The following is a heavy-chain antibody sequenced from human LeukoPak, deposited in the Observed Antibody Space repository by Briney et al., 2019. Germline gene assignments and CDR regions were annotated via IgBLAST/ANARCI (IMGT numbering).Heavy chain of an antibody. CDR1: GFTFSHYG. Sequence: GRSLRLSCAASGFTFSHYGMHWVRQAPGRGLEWVAVIWNDGSNKYYADSVKGRFIISRDNSQNTVDLHMNSLRAEDTAVYYCAKDAQRGFDYSNSLEYWGQGTLVTVSS. V-gene: IGHV3-33*06. J-gene: IGHJ4*02. D-gene: IGHD4-11*01. CDR2: IWNDGSNK. CDR3: AKDAQRGFDYSNSLEY.